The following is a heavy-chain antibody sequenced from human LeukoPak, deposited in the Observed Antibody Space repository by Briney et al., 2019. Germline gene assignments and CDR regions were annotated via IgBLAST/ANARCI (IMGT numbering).Heavy chain of an antibody. V-gene: IGHV3-15*01. CDR2: IKRNPDGGTR. D-gene: IGHD1-26*01. Sequence: GGSLRLSCAASGFTFSNAWMSWVRQAPGKGLEWLGRIKRNPDGGTREYAAPVKGRFTISRDDSKNTLFLQMNSLNIEDTAIYYCATDSPYSGSFSQWGQGTLVTVSS. CDR1: GFTFSNAW. CDR3: ATDSPYSGSFSQ. J-gene: IGHJ4*02.